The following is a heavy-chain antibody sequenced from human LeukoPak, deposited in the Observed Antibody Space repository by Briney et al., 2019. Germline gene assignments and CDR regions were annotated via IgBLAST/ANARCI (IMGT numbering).Heavy chain of an antibody. D-gene: IGHD3-22*01. CDR1: GFTFNIYP. V-gene: IGHV3-23*01. Sequence: GGSLRLSCAASGFTFNIYPMSWVRQAPGRGLEWISAITGSGGVTYYADSVKGRFTISRDNSRNTLYLQMNSLGAEDTAVYYCANHRAFDSSVYYYGYWGQGTLVTVSS. J-gene: IGHJ4*02. CDR3: ANHRAFDSSVYYYGY. CDR2: ITGSGGVT.